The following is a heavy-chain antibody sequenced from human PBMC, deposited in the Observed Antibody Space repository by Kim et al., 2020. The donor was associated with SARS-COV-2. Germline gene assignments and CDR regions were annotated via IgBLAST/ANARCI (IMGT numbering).Heavy chain of an antibody. J-gene: IGHJ6*02. CDR3: ARVRSWVGMDV. D-gene: IGHD1-26*01. V-gene: IGHV4-34*01. Sequence: HTHPSAKSLVPISVDTSKNQFSLKLSSVTAADTAVYYCARVRSWVGMDVWGQGTTVTVSS.